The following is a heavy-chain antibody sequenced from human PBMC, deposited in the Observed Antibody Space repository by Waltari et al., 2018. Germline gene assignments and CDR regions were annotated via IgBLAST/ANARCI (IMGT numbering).Heavy chain of an antibody. D-gene: IGHD2-2*01. Sequence: QLQLQESGPGLLKPSETLSLTCTVSGGSISSSSYYWVWIRQPPGKGLEWIGSIYYSGSTYYNPSLKSRVTISVDTSKNQFSLKLSSVTAADTAVYYCARIVVVPAAPDYWGQGTLVTVSS. CDR2: IYYSGST. V-gene: IGHV4-39*07. CDR3: ARIVVVPAAPDY. CDR1: GGSISSSSYY. J-gene: IGHJ4*02.